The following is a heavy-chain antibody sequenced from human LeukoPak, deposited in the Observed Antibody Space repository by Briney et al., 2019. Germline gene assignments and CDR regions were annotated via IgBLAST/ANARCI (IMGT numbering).Heavy chain of an antibody. Sequence: SETLSLTCTVSGGSVSSGSYYWSWIRQPPGKGLEWIGYIYYSGSTYYNPSLKSRVTISVDTSKNQFSLKLSSVTAADTAVYYRARDIVVVPAAMNYYYYYGMDVWGQGTTVTVS. CDR2: IYYSGST. CDR1: GGSVSSGSYY. J-gene: IGHJ6*02. CDR3: ARDIVVVPAAMNYYYYYGMDV. V-gene: IGHV4-61*01. D-gene: IGHD2-2*01.